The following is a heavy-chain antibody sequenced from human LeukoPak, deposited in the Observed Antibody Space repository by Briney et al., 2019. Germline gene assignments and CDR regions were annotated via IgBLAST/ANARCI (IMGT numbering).Heavy chain of an antibody. Sequence: ETLSLTCAVSGGSFTGYFWSWVRQAPGKGLEWVSAISGSGGSTYYADSVKGRFTISRDNSKNTLYLQMNSLRAEDTAVYYCAKWWELPPYYFDYWGQGTLVTVSS. CDR2: ISGSGGST. D-gene: IGHD1-26*01. V-gene: IGHV3-23*01. J-gene: IGHJ4*02. CDR1: GGSFTGYF. CDR3: AKWWELPPYYFDY.